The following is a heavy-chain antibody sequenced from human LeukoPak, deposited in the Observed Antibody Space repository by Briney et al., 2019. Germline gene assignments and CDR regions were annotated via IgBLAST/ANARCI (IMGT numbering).Heavy chain of an antibody. CDR1: GYTFTSYD. J-gene: IGHJ4*02. D-gene: IGHD2-2*01. Sequence: ASVKVSCKASGYTFTSYDINWLRQATGQGLEWMGWMSPISGKTGYAQKFQGRVTMTRNTSISTAYMELSSLRSEDTAVYYCARESGDILVIPYSWGQGTLVTVSS. CDR3: ARESGDILVIPYS. CDR2: MSPISGKT. V-gene: IGHV1-8*01.